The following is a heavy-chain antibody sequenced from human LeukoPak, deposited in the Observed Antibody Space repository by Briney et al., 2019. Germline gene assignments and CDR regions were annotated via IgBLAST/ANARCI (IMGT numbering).Heavy chain of an antibody. D-gene: IGHD3-10*01. CDR2: IKQDGREK. CDR1: GFTFSSYG. Sequence: GGSLRLSCAASGFTFSSYGMHWVRKAPGKGLEWVANIKQDGREKYYVDSVKGRFTISRDNAKNSLYLQMNSLRAEDTAVYYCARVGDYYYYYMDVWGKGTTVTVSS. CDR3: ARVGDYYYYYMDV. J-gene: IGHJ6*03. V-gene: IGHV3-7*01.